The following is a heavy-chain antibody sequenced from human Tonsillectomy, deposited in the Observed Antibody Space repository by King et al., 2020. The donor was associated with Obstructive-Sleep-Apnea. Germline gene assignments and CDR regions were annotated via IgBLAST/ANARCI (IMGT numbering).Heavy chain of an antibody. CDR2: VYNSRST. Sequence: VQLQESGPGLVKPSETLSLTCTVFGGPIGNYYWSWVRQPPGKGLEWIGFVYNSRSTIYNPSLMSRVAISVDTAKNQFSLRLTPVTAADAAVYYCAKDASGTYYNWFDPWGQGIPVTVSS. J-gene: IGHJ5*02. D-gene: IGHD3-10*01. V-gene: IGHV4-59*01. CDR3: AKDASGTYYNWFDP. CDR1: GGPIGNYY.